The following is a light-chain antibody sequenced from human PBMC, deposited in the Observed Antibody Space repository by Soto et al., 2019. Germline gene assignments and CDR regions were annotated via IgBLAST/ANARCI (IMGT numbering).Light chain of an antibody. CDR3: QQYGRSPPFT. V-gene: IGKV3-20*01. CDR1: QSVSGSF. J-gene: IGKJ3*01. Sequence: IVLTQSPGTLSLSPGERATLSCRASQSVSGSFLAWYQQKPGQAPRLLIYDASTRATGIPDRFSGSGSGTAFTLTISRLEPEDFAVYYCQQYGRSPPFTFGPGTKVYIK. CDR2: DAS.